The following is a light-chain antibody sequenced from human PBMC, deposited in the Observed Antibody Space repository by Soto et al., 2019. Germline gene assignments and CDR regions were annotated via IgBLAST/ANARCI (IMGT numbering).Light chain of an antibody. J-gene: IGKJ2*01. CDR2: DAS. CDR1: QGISGY. Sequence: EIVLTQSPATLSLSPGETATLSCRVSQGISGYIAWYQQKPGQPPRLLIYDASNRATGIPSRFSGSGSGTDFTLTISSLEPEDFAVYYCHRYSNWQYTFGQGTKLEIK. V-gene: IGKV3-11*01. CDR3: HRYSNWQYT.